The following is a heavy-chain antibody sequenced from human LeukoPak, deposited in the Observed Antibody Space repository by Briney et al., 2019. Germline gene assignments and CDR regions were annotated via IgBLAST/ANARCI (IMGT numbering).Heavy chain of an antibody. J-gene: IGHJ4*02. CDR1: GFTFSRYD. Sequence: GRSLRLSCAASGFTFSRYDMHWVRQAPGKGLEWVAVISDDGSKKDYADSVKGRFTISRDNSKNTLYLQMNSLRAEDTAVYYCVLGHYGGLFDNWGQGALVTVSS. D-gene: IGHD4-23*01. V-gene: IGHV3-30-3*01. CDR3: VLGHYGGLFDN. CDR2: ISDDGSKK.